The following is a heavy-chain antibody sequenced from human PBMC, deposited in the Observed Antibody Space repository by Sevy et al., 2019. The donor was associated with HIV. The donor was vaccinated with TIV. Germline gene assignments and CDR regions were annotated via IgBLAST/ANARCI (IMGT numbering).Heavy chain of an antibody. CDR1: GFTFNDYA. V-gene: IGHV3-9*01. Sequence: GGSLRLSCAASGFTFNDYAMHWVRQVPGKGLEWVSGISWNSNSIGYADSVKGRVTISRDNAKKSLYLQMNSLRTEDTALYYCAKATDPDYDFWSGIDHYYDATDVWGQGTTVTVSS. D-gene: IGHD3-3*01. CDR2: ISWNSNSI. CDR3: AKATDPDYDFWSGIDHYYDATDV. J-gene: IGHJ6*02.